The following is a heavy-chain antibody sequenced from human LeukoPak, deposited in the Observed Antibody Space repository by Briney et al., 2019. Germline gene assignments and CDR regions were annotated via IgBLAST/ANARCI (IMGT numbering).Heavy chain of an antibody. CDR2: INHSGST. J-gene: IGHJ4*02. D-gene: IGHD3-10*01. CDR3: AGFTFFRGVITFDH. CDR1: GGSFSGYY. V-gene: IGHV4-34*01. Sequence: SETLSLTCAVYGGSFSGYYWSWIRQPPGKGLEWIGEINHSGSTNYNPSLKSRVTISVDTSKNQFSLKLSSVTAADTAVYSCAGFTFFRGVITFDHWGQGTLVTVSS.